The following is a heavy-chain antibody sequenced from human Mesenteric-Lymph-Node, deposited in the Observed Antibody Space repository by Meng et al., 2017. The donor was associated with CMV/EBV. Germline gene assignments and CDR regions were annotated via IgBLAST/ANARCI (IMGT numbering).Heavy chain of an antibody. Sequence: GESLKISCAASGLTFSSYAMHWVRQAPGKGLEWVAFIRFDGSSQYYADSVKGRFTISRDNSKNTLYLQMNSLRAEDTAVYYCARAQEVDTAMGPFDYWGQGTLVTVSS. D-gene: IGHD5-18*01. CDR3: ARAQEVDTAMGPFDY. V-gene: IGHV3-30*02. CDR2: IRFDGSSQ. J-gene: IGHJ4*02. CDR1: GLTFSSYA.